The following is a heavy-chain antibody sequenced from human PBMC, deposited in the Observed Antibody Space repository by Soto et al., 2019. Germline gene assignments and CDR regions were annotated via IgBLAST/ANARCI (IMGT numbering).Heavy chain of an antibody. V-gene: IGHV4-39*01. D-gene: IGHD2-15*01. Sequence: FLTCTVSGGSISSSSYYWGWIRRPPGKGLEWIGSIYYSGSTYYNPSLKSRVTISVDTSKNQFSLKLSSVTAADTAVYYCARKIVCSGGSCYSGGMDVWGQGTTVTVSS. J-gene: IGHJ6*02. CDR1: GGSISSSSYY. CDR3: ARKIVCSGGSCYSGGMDV. CDR2: IYYSGST.